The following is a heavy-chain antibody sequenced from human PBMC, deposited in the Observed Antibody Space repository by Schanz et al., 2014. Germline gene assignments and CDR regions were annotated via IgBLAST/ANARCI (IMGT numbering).Heavy chain of an antibody. Sequence: QVQLQESGPGLVKSSETLSLTCTVSGGSVSTYYWHWIRQPPGKGLEWIGYIHYSGNTNYNPSLKSRVTISLDTSKNQFSLKVNSVTAADTAAYYCAREYSRFDYWGQGTLVTVSS. J-gene: IGHJ4*02. V-gene: IGHV4-59*02. CDR3: AREYSRFDY. CDR1: GGSVSTYY. D-gene: IGHD6-13*01. CDR2: IHYSGNT.